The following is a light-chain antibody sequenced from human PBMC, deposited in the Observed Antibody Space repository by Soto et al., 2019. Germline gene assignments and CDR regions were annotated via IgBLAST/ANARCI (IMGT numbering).Light chain of an antibody. J-gene: IGKJ2*01. CDR3: QQYDKWPPIT. CDR2: DAS. Sequence: EIVMTHSPATLSVSPGERATLSCRASQSVCGNLYWYQQKPGQAPRRLIYDASTRATGIPARFSSSGSGTEYTLTIISLQSADFAVYYCQQYDKWPPITFGQGTKLEIK. CDR1: QSVCGN. V-gene: IGKV3-15*01.